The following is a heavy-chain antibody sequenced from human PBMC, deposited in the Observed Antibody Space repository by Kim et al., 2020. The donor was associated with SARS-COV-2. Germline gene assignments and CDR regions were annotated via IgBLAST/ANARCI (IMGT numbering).Heavy chain of an antibody. J-gene: IGHJ4*02. Sequence: TPSLESRVTISVDTSKNQFSLKLGSVTAADTAVYYCARGYSSSWYVFDYWGQGTLVTVSS. CDR3: ARGYSSSWYVFDY. D-gene: IGHD6-13*01. V-gene: IGHV4-31*02.